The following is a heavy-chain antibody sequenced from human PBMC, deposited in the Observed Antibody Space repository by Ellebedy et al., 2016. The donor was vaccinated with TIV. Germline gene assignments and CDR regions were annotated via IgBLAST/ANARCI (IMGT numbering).Heavy chain of an antibody. CDR1: GFIFSDNW. V-gene: IGHV3-66*01. CDR2: IYSDAAT. J-gene: IGHJ6*02. Sequence: PGGSLRLSCTVSGFIFSDNWISWVRRAPGKGLEWLSVIYSDAATYYADSVKGRFTISRDNSKNTLYLQMNSLRAEDTAVYYCARGFRFGMDVWGQGTTVTVSS. CDR3: ARGFRFGMDV. D-gene: IGHD3-10*01.